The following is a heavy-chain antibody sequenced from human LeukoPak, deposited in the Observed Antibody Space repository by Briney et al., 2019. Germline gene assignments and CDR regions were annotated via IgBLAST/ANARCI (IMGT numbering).Heavy chain of an antibody. V-gene: IGHV3-64*02. J-gene: IGHJ6*03. CDR1: GFIFSNYA. CDR2: IISNGGST. Sequence: PGGSLRLSCAASGFIFSNYAMHWVRQAPGRGLEYVSGIISNGGSTYYADSLKDRFTISRDNSKNTLYLQMGSLRAEDMAVYYCTRVLTGYYYYMDVWGKGTTVTVS. D-gene: IGHD3-9*01. CDR3: TRVLTGYYYYMDV.